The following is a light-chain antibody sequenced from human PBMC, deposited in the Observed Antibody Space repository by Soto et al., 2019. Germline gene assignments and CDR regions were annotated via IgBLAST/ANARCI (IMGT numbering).Light chain of an antibody. CDR3: QQYVNWPTWT. Sequence: ERVMAQAPATLSLSTGERATLSWRASQSVGRKVAWYQQKPGQAPRLLVYSASTRATGIPVRFSGTGSGTEFTLTISSLKPEDFAVYYCQQYVNWPTWTFCQGTKVDIK. J-gene: IGKJ1*01. CDR1: QSVGRK. V-gene: IGKV3-15*01. CDR2: SAS.